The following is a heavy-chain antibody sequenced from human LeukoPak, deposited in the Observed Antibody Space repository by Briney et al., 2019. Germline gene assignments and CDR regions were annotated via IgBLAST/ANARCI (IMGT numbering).Heavy chain of an antibody. Sequence: ASVKVSCKASGYTFTSYYIHWVRQAPGQGLEWKGIVNPSGGSTDYAQKFQGRVTVTRDTSTSTVYMELSSLRSEDTAIYYCARPLAPVMLNAFDIWGQGTMVTVSS. CDR3: ARPLAPVMLNAFDI. J-gene: IGHJ3*02. CDR1: GYTFTSYY. CDR2: VNPSGGST. D-gene: IGHD2-8*01. V-gene: IGHV1-46*01.